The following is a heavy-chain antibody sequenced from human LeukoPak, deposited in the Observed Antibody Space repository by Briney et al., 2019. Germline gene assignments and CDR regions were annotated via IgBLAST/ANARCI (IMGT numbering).Heavy chain of an antibody. J-gene: IGHJ4*02. CDR3: ARGPPYCSSTSCYPRHFDY. V-gene: IGHV4-30-2*01. Sequence: SETLSLTCTVSGGSISSGGYYWSWIRQPPGKGLEWIGYIYHSGSTYYNPSLKSRVTISVDRSKNQFSLKLCSVTAADTAVYYCARGPPYCSSTSCYPRHFDYWGQGTLVTVSS. CDR1: GGSISSGGYY. CDR2: IYHSGST. D-gene: IGHD2-2*01.